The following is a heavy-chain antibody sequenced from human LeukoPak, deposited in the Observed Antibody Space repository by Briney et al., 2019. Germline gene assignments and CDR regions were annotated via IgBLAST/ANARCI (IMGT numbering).Heavy chain of an antibody. CDR3: ARDLTYYDFWSGYYGHDAFDI. D-gene: IGHD3-3*01. CDR2: ISSSSSYI. J-gene: IGHJ3*02. CDR1: GFTFSSYS. V-gene: IGHV3-21*01. Sequence: GGSLRLSCAASGFTFSSYSMNWVRQAPGKGLEWVSSISSSSSYIYYADSVKGLFTISRDNAKNSLYLQMNSLRAEDTAVYYCARDLTYYDFWSGYYGHDAFDIWGQGTMVTVSS.